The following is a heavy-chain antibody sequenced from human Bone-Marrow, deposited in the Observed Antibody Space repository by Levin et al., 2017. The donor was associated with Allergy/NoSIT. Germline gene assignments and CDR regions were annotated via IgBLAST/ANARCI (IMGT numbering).Heavy chain of an antibody. Sequence: SETLSLTCTVSGGSISSSSYYWGWIRQPPGKGLEWIGSIYYSGSTYYNPSLKSRVTISVDTSKNQFSLKLSSVTAADTAVYYCARQRGLRFLVFPFWFDPWGQGTLVTVSS. CDR2: IYYSGST. J-gene: IGHJ5*02. D-gene: IGHD3-3*01. V-gene: IGHV4-39*01. CDR1: GGSISSSSYY. CDR3: ARQRGLRFLVFPFWFDP.